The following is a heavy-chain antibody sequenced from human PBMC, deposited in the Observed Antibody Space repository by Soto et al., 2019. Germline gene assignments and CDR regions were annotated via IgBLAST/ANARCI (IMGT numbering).Heavy chain of an antibody. CDR2: SRSV. J-gene: IGHJ4*02. CDR1: GGSVSSVAYS. V-gene: IGHV4-61*08. D-gene: IGHD7-27*01. CDR3: GRDNWGSIDY. Sequence: SETLSLTCVVSGGSVSSVAYSWGWIRQPPGKGLEWIGYSRSVNYNPSLRSRVTISVDAARNQVFLRLSSVTAADTAVYYCGRDNWGSIDYWGQGTQVT.